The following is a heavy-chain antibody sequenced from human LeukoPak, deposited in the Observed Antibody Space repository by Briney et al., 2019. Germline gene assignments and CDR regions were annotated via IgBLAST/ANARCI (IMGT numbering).Heavy chain of an antibody. CDR3: AKAAAGTHFDY. J-gene: IGHJ4*02. CDR1: GFTFDDYT. CDR2: ISWDAGST. V-gene: IGHV3-43*01. Sequence: GGSLRLSCAASGFTFDDYTMHWVRQAPGQGLEWVSLISWDAGSTYYADSVKGRFTISRDNSKNSLYLQMSSLRTEDTALYYCAKAAAGTHFDYWGQGTLVTVSS. D-gene: IGHD6-13*01.